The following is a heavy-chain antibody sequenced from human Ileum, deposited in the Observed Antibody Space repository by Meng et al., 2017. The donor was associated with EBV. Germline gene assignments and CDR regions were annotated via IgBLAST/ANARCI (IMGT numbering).Heavy chain of an antibody. V-gene: IGHV4-4*02. D-gene: IGHD1-14*01. J-gene: IGHJ4*02. CDR3: ARDPTGGEDHQRV. CDR2: IYHSGIT. Sequence: QVLLQEWRPGRVTHSANLSTTCAVFGVSISSSNWWSWDRQHPGKELEEFGKIYHSGITIYNPSLKSRVTMSVDNPNIQFSLKLNSMTDADTAVYYCARDPTGGEDHQRVWGQGTLVTASS. CDR1: GVSISSSNW.